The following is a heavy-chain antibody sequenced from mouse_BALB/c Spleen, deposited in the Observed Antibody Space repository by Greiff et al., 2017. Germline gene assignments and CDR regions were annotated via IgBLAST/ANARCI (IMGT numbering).Heavy chain of an antibody. Sequence: QVQLQQSGPELVKPGASVKISCKASGYAFSSSWMNWVKQRPGQGLEWIGRIYPGDGDTNYNGKFKGKATLTADKSSSTAYMQLSSLTSVDSAVYFCARSTTVGATPFADWGQGTLVTVSA. J-gene: IGHJ3*01. D-gene: IGHD1-1*01. CDR1: GYAFSSSW. V-gene: IGHV1-82*01. CDR3: ARSTTVGATPFAD. CDR2: IYPGDGDT.